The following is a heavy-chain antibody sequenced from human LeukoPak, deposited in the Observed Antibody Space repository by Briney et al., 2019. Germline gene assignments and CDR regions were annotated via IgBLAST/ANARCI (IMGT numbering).Heavy chain of an antibody. CDR2: MSYDGSHI. D-gene: IGHD1-1*01. J-gene: IGHJ6*02. CDR1: GFTFNSYA. Sequence: GGSLRLSCAASGFTFNSYAMHWVRQAPGRGLEWLALMSYDGSHIYYADSVRGRFTISRDNSKSALYLQMTHLRTEDTAVYYCAKDLEPSLKSYYYYYHCLDVWGQGTTVTVSS. CDR3: AKDLEPSLKSYYYYYHCLDV. V-gene: IGHV3-30*18.